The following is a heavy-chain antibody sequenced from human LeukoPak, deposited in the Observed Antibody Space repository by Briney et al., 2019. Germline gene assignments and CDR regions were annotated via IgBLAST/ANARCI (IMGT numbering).Heavy chain of an antibody. CDR1: GFTFSTYW. V-gene: IGHV3-74*01. Sequence: GGSLRLSCAASGFTFSTYWMHWVRQAPGKGLVWVSRTNSDGCRTDYADSVKGRFTISRDNAENTLYLQMNSLRVEDTAVYYCARDRGINMVRGVIDYWGQGTLVTVSS. CDR3: ARDRGINMVRGVIDY. J-gene: IGHJ4*02. D-gene: IGHD3-10*01. CDR2: TNSDGCRT.